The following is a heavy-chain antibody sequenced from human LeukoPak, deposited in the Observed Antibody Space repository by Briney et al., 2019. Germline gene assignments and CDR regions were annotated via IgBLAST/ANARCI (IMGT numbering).Heavy chain of an antibody. J-gene: IGHJ4*02. V-gene: IGHV3-23*01. CDR1: GFTFSSYA. D-gene: IGHD3-10*01. CDR2: ISGSGGST. CDR3: AKVPRPITMVRGVMSSFFDY. Sequence: GRSLRLSCAASGFTFSSYAMSWVRQAPGKGLEWVSAISGSGGSTYYADSVKGRFTISRDNSKNTLYLQMNSLRAEDTAVYYCAKVPRPITMVRGVMSSFFDYWGQGTLVTVSS.